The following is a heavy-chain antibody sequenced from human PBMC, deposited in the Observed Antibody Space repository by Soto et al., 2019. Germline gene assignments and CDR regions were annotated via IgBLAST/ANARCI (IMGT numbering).Heavy chain of an antibody. V-gene: IGHV4-30-2*01. J-gene: IGHJ4*02. D-gene: IGHD2-15*01. CDR1: GGSISSGGYS. CDR3: ARDPIV. Sequence: PSETLSLACAVSGGSISSGGYSWSWIRQPPGKGLEWIGYIYHSGSTYYNPSLKSRVTISEDRSKNQFSLKLSSVTAADTAVYYCARDPIVWGQGTLVTV. CDR2: IYHSGST.